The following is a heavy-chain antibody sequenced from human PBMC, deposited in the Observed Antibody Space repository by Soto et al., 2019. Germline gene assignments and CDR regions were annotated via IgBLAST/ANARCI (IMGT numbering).Heavy chain of an antibody. D-gene: IGHD6-19*01. Sequence: WGSLRLSCAASGFTFSSYGMHWVRQAPGKGLEWVAVIWYDGSNKYYADSVKGRFTISRDNSKNTLYLQMNSLRAEDTAVYYCARDLAVAGTTYGMDVWGQGTTVTVSS. J-gene: IGHJ6*02. CDR3: ARDLAVAGTTYGMDV. V-gene: IGHV3-33*01. CDR1: GFTFSSYG. CDR2: IWYDGSNK.